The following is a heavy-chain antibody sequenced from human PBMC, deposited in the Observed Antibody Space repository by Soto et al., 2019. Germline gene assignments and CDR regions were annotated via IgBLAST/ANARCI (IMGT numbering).Heavy chain of an antibody. CDR2: IYYNTST. V-gene: IGHV4-59*12. CDR3: ARGRATMVRGVIPYYYYGMDV. D-gene: IGHD3-10*01. J-gene: IGHJ6*02. Sequence: SETLSLTCTFSGFSISSYYWSWIRQPPGKGLECIGDIYYNTSTNYNPSLKSRVTISVDTSKNQFSLKLSSVTAADTAVYYCARGRATMVRGVIPYYYYGMDVWGQGTTVTVSS. CDR1: GFSISSYY.